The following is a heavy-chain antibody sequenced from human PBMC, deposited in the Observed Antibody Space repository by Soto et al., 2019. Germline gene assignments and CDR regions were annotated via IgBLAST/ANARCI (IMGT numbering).Heavy chain of an antibody. D-gene: IGHD6-13*01. CDR1: GFTFSNAW. V-gene: IGHV3-15*01. Sequence: LRLSCAASGFTFSNAWMSWVRQAPGKGLEWVGRIKSKTDGGTTDYAAPVKGRFTISRDDSKNTLYLQMNSLKTEDTAVYYCTTEAAAGTPFDYWGQGTLVTVSS. J-gene: IGHJ4*02. CDR2: IKSKTDGGTT. CDR3: TTEAAAGTPFDY.